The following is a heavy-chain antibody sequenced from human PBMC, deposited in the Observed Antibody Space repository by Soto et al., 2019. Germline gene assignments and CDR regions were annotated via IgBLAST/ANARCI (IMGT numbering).Heavy chain of an antibody. CDR1: GGTFSSYA. Sequence: SVKVSCKAAGGTFSSYAISWVRQAPGQGLEWMGGIIPIFGTANYAQKFQGRVTITAGESTSTAYMELSSLRSEDTAVYYCARDYCSGGSCPSYGMDVWGQGTTVTVSS. J-gene: IGHJ6*02. D-gene: IGHD2-15*01. CDR3: ARDYCSGGSCPSYGMDV. V-gene: IGHV1-69*13. CDR2: IIPIFGTA.